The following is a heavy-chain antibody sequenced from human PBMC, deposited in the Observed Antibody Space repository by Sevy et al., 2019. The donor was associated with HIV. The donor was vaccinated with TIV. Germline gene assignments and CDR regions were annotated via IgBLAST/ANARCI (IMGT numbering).Heavy chain of an antibody. CDR3: AKDDLGSIDY. CDR2: LYYDDTDE. D-gene: IGHD3-10*01. CDR1: GFTFSPSP. V-gene: IGHV3-30-3*02. J-gene: IGHJ4*02. Sequence: GGPLGPSWAPPGFTFSPSPLHWVRKAPGKGLGGVAILYYDDTDENYADPVKGRFTISRDNSKNTLYLQMNSLRTEDTAVYYCAKDDLGSIDYWGQGTLVTVSS.